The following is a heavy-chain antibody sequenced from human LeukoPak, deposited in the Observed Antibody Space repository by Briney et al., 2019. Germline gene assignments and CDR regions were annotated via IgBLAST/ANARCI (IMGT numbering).Heavy chain of an antibody. D-gene: IGHD3-10*02. J-gene: IGHJ3*02. V-gene: IGHV3-30*04. CDR3: VKDVLFAVGDAFDI. CDR1: GFTFSSYV. CDR2: IKRDESEK. Sequence: GRSLRLSCAASGFTFSSYVMHWVRQAPGKGLEWVAFIKRDESEKWYLNSVRGRFTISRDNSKNTLYLHMNSLSAEDTAVYYCVKDVLFAVGDAFDIWGQGTMVTVSS.